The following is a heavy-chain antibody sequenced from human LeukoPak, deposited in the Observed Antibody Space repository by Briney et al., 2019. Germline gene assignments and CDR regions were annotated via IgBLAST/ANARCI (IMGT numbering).Heavy chain of an antibody. D-gene: IGHD1-7*01. V-gene: IGHV1-8*01. J-gene: IGHJ3*02. CDR2: MNPNSGNT. Sequence: ASVKVSCKASGYTFTSYDINWVRQATGQGLEGMGWMNPNSGNTGYAQKFQGRVTMTRNTSISTAYMGLSSLRSEDTAVYYCARVGTTHDAFDIWGQGTMVTVSS. CDR3: ARVGTTHDAFDI. CDR1: GYTFTSYD.